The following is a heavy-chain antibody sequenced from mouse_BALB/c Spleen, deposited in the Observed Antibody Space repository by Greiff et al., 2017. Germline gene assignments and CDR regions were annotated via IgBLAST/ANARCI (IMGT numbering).Heavy chain of an antibody. CDR3: ARVPYYDGYSSWFAY. Sequence: VQLQQSGPDLVKPSQSLSLTCTVTGYSITSGYSWHWIRQFPGNKLEWMGYIHYSGSTNYNPSLKSRISITRDTSKNQFFLQLNSVTTEDTATYYCARVPYYDGYSSWFAYWGQGTLVTVSA. CDR1: GYSITSGYS. V-gene: IGHV3-1*02. J-gene: IGHJ3*01. D-gene: IGHD2-3*01. CDR2: IHYSGST.